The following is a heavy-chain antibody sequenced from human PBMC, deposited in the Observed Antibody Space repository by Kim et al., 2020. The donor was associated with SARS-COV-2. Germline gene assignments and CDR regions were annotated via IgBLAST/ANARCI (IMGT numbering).Heavy chain of an antibody. Sequence: SPTLSLTCAISGDSVTSHGVAWNWIRQSPSRGLEWLGRTSYTSRWVNEYAPTVKSRITINADTSKNQFSLQLNSVTPDDTAVYYCARGRDSAFDVWGQGTVVTGSS. J-gene: IGHJ3*01. CDR1: GDSVTSHGVA. CDR3: ARGRDSAFDV. V-gene: IGHV6-1*01. CDR2: TSYTSRWVN.